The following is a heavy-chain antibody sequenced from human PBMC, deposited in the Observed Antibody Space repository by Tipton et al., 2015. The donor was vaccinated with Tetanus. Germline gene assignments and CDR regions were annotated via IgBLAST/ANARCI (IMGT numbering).Heavy chain of an antibody. V-gene: IGHV3-23*01. Sequence: SLRLSCAAPGFTFSSYAMSWVRQAPGKGLEWVSAISGSGGSTYYADSVKGRFTISRDNSKNTLYLQMNSLRAEDTAVYYCAKALTLGPQYYFDYWGQGTLVTVSS. CDR1: GFTFSSYA. J-gene: IGHJ4*02. CDR3: AKALTLGPQYYFDY. CDR2: ISGSGGST. D-gene: IGHD7-27*01.